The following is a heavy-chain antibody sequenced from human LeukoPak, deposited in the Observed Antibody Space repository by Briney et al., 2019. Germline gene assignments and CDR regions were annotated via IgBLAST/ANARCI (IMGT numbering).Heavy chain of an antibody. CDR1: GGSISSGSYY. Sequence: SETLSLTCTVSGGSISSGSYYWSWIRQPAGKGLEWIGRIYTSGSTNYNPSLKSRVTISVDTSKNQFSLKLSSVTAADTAVYYCARWRSSGYYYYYYYMDVWGKGTTVTVSS. CDR2: IYTSGST. CDR3: ARWRSSGYYYYYYYMDV. D-gene: IGHD3-22*01. V-gene: IGHV4-61*02. J-gene: IGHJ6*03.